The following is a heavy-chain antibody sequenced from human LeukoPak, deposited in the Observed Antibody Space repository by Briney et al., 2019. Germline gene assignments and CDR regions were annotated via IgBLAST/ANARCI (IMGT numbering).Heavy chain of an antibody. D-gene: IGHD6-13*01. V-gene: IGHV3-64D*06. CDR1: GFTFSSYA. CDR3: AKRLAASKGFDY. CDR2: ISSNGGST. J-gene: IGHJ4*02. Sequence: GGSLRLSCSASGFTFSSYAMHWVRQAPGKGLEYVSAISSNGGSTYYADSVKGRFTISRDNSKNTVYLHMNSLRAEDTAVYYCAKRLAASKGFDYWGQGTLVTVSS.